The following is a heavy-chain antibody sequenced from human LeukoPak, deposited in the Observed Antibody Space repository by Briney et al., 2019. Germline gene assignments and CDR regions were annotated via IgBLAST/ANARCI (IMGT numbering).Heavy chain of an antibody. D-gene: IGHD4-17*01. Sequence: PGGSLRLSCAASRFTISSYAMSWVRQAPGKGLEWVSGISGSSGSTYYADSVKGRFTIARDKSKNTVYLQMNSLRAEDTAVYYCAKAYHDDYATAPRDFYYWGQGTLVTVSS. CDR2: ISGSSGST. CDR3: AKAYHDDYATAPRDFYY. J-gene: IGHJ4*02. CDR1: RFTISSYA. V-gene: IGHV3-23*01.